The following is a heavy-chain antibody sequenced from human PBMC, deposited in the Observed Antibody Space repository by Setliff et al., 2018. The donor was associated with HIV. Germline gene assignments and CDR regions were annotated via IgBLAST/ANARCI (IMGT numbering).Heavy chain of an antibody. CDR2: ISPSGDRT. CDR3: ARLSIPAYYYMDV. D-gene: IGHD2-21*01. J-gene: IGHJ6*03. CDR1: GYAFTSQF. V-gene: IGHV1-46*01. Sequence: ASVKVSCKASGYAFTSQFMHWVRQAPGQGLEWMGIISPSGDRTTYAQRFRGRVTMTSDTSTGTVYMELSSLRSEDTAVYYCARLSIPAYYYMDVWGKGTTVTVSS.